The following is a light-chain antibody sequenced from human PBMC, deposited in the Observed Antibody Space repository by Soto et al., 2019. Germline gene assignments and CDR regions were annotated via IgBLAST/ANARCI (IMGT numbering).Light chain of an antibody. CDR1: QSVHSW. J-gene: IGKJ1*01. V-gene: IGKV1-5*03. Sequence: DIQMTQSPSTLSASVGDRVTITCRASQSVHSWLAWYQQKPGKAPNLLIYKASTLESGVPSRFSGSGSGTEFTLTISSLQADDFATYYCQHYNSFPWAFGQGTKV. CDR3: QHYNSFPWA. CDR2: KAS.